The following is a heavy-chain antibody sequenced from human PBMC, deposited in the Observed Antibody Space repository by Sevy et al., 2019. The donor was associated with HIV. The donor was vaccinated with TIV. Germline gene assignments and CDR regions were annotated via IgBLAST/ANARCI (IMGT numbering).Heavy chain of an antibody. CDR2: ISYDGSNK. Sequence: GGSLRLSCAASGFTFSSYAMHWVRQAPGKGLEWVAVISYDGSNKYYADSVKGRFTISRDNAMNSLYLQMNSLRAEDTAVYYCAREDHTSTWNWFDPWGRGTLVTVSS. J-gene: IGHJ5*02. CDR3: AREDHTSTWNWFDP. CDR1: GFTFSSYA. V-gene: IGHV3-30-3*01. D-gene: IGHD6-13*01.